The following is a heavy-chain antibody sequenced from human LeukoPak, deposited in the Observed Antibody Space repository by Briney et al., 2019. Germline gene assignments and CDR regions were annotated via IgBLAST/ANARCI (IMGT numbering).Heavy chain of an antibody. Sequence: PSLTLSLPCTVSGGFISRGSYFCSWVWQPAGEGLGRFGRIYTSGSTNYNPTLKSRVTISVDTSKNQFSLKLSSVTAADTAVYYCARDNHSNYGMDVWGQGTTVTVSS. J-gene: IGHJ6*02. CDR3: ARDNHSNYGMDV. CDR2: IYTSGST. D-gene: IGHD2-15*01. CDR1: GGFISRGSYF. V-gene: IGHV4-61*02.